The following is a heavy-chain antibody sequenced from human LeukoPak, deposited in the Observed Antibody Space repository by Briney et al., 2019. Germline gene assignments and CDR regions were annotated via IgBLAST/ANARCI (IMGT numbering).Heavy chain of an antibody. CDR2: IYTSGST. V-gene: IGHV4-61*02. CDR3: ARYVRVPYDYGDYYFDY. J-gene: IGHJ4*02. CDR1: GGSISSGSYY. D-gene: IGHD4-17*01. Sequence: PSETLSLTCTVSGGSISSGSYYWSWIRQPAGKGLEWIGRIYTSGSTNYNPSLKSRVTISVDKSKNQFSLKLSSVTAADTAVYYCARYVRVPYDYGDYYFDYWGQGTLVTVSS.